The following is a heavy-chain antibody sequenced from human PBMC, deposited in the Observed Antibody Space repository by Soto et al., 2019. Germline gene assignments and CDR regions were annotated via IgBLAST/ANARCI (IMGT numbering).Heavy chain of an antibody. CDR3: ARAPYDIPYYYDSSGYYYPPDFDY. CDR1: GYTFTSYG. CDR2: ISAYNGNT. Sequence: QVQLVQSGAEVKKPGASVKVSCKASGYTFTSYGISWVRQAPGQGLEWMGWISAYNGNTNYAQKLQGRVTMTTDTSTSTANMELRSLRSDDTAVYYCARAPYDIPYYYDSSGYYYPPDFDYWGQGTLVTVSS. V-gene: IGHV1-18*01. J-gene: IGHJ4*02. D-gene: IGHD3-22*01.